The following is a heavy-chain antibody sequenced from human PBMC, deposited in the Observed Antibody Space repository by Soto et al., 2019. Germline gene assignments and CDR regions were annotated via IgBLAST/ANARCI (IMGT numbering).Heavy chain of an antibody. D-gene: IGHD3-16*01. CDR3: ARDWVPFSYQNWFDP. CDR2: IWYDGSNK. J-gene: IGHJ5*02. CDR1: GFTFSSYG. Sequence: QVQLVESGGGVVQPGRSLRLSCAASGFTFSSYGMHWVRQAPGKGLEWVAVIWYDGSNKYYADSVKGRFTISRDNSKNTLYLQMNSLRAEDMAVYYCARDWVPFSYQNWFDPWGQVTLVTVSS. V-gene: IGHV3-33*01.